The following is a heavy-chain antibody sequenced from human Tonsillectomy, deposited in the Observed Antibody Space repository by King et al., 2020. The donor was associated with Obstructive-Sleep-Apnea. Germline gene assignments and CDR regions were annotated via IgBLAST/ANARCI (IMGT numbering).Heavy chain of an antibody. D-gene: IGHD1-1*01. Sequence: QLVQSGAEVKKPGTSVRVSCKASGYIFTSFGYAVSWVRQAPGQGLEWMGWISTYSGNTSYAQKFQGRVTMTTDTSTTTAYVELRSLRSDDTAVYYCARVRTTAGAEAFDIWGPGTMLTVSS. J-gene: IGHJ3*02. CDR2: ISTYSGNT. CDR3: ARVRTTAGAEAFDI. CDR1: GYIFTSFG. V-gene: IGHV1-18*04.